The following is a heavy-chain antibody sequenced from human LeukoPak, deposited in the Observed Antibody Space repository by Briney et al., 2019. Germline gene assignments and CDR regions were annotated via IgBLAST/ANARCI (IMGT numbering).Heavy chain of an antibody. CDR1: GYSFTNFW. D-gene: IGHD1-1*01. J-gene: IGHJ4*02. CDR3: ARRSTGTTYDY. CDR2: VYPGDSDT. Sequence: PGESLKISCKDFGYSFTNFWIGWVRQMPGKGLEWMGIVYPGDSDTRYSPSFQGQVTISADKSISTAYLQWSSLKASDSAMYYCARRSTGTTYDYWGQGTLVNVSS. V-gene: IGHV5-51*01.